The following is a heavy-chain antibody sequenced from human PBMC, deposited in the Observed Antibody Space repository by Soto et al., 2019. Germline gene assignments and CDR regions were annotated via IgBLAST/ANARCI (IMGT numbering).Heavy chain of an antibody. CDR1: GSSFTDYY. D-gene: IGHD3-16*02. J-gene: IGHJ4*02. V-gene: IGHV1-2*02. Sequence: ASVKVSCMASGSSFTDYYMHSVRQAQGQGLEWMGWSNPSSGDTNYAQKSQVRVTMTRDTSTSSAYMKLSRLRSDDTAVYSWARGSRRSLPFDYWGQGTLVTVSS. CDR2: SNPSSGDT. CDR3: ARGSRRSLPFDY.